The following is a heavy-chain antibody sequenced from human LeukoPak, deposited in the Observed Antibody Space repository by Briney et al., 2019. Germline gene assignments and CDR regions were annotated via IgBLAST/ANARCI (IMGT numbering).Heavy chain of an antibody. CDR3: ARDKYYDSSGYSPFDY. J-gene: IGHJ4*02. CDR2: ISYDGSNK. Sequence: GRSLRLSCAASGFTFSSYAMHWVRQAPGKGLEWVAVISYDGSNKYYADSVKGRFTISRDNSKNTLYLQVNSLRAEDTAVYYCARDKYYDSSGYSPFDYWGQGTLVTVSS. V-gene: IGHV3-30-3*01. D-gene: IGHD3-22*01. CDR1: GFTFSSYA.